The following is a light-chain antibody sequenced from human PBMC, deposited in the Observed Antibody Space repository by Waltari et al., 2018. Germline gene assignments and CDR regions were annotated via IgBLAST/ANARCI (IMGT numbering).Light chain of an antibody. CDR1: QSIMYSSNNQNF. V-gene: IGKV4-1*01. CDR2: WAS. J-gene: IGKJ3*01. CDR3: QQYFVTPFT. Sequence: DIVMTQSPASLAVSLGERATIHSKSSQSIMYSSNNQNFLAWYQKKPGHPPKLLIYWASTRQSGVPDRFTGSWSGTDFTLTISSLQAEDVAVYYCQQYFVTPFTFGPGTRVEIK.